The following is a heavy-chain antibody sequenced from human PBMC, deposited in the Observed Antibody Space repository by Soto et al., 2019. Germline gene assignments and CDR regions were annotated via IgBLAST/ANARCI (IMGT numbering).Heavy chain of an antibody. J-gene: IGHJ4*02. V-gene: IGHV6-1*01. CDR3: AREXEGTYYYDSSGYSYFDY. D-gene: IGHD3-22*01. Sequence: SQTLSLTCAISGDSVSSNSAAWNWIRQSPSRGLEWLGRTYYRSKWYNDYAVSVKSRITINPDTSKNQFSLQLNSVTPEDTAVYYCAREXEGTYYYDSSGYSYFDYWGQGTLVTVSS. CDR1: GDSVSSNSAA. CDR2: TYYRSKWYN.